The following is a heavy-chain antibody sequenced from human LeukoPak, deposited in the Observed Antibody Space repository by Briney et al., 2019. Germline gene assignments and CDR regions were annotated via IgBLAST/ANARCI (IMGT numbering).Heavy chain of an antibody. D-gene: IGHD4-17*01. CDR3: ARGYGDRLDCFDP. J-gene: IGHJ5*02. Sequence: GGSLRLSCAASGFTFSSYGMHWVRQAPRQGLDWVAVIWYGGSNKYSADSVYGRFSISRDNSKNTLYLQINSLRAEDTAVYYCARGYGDRLDCFDPWGQGTLVTVSS. V-gene: IGHV3-33*01. CDR1: GFTFSSYG. CDR2: IWYGGSNK.